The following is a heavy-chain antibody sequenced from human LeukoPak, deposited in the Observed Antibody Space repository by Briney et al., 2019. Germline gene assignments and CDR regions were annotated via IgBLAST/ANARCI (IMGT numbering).Heavy chain of an antibody. D-gene: IGHD6-19*01. V-gene: IGHV1-69*01. J-gene: IGHJ4*02. Sequence: SVKVSCKASGGTFSSYAISWVRQAPGQGLEWMGGIIPIFGTANYAQKFQGRVTITADESTGTAYMELSSLRSEDTAVYYCARQSGGIAVNFDYWGQGTLVTVSS. CDR3: ARQSGGIAVNFDY. CDR1: GGTFSSYA. CDR2: IIPIFGTA.